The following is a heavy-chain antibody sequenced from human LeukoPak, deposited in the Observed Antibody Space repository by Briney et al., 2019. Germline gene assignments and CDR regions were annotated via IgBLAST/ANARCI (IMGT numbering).Heavy chain of an antibody. CDR1: GYSFTIYW. Sequence: GEPLKISCKGSGYSFTIYWIGWVRQMPGKGLEWMGIIYPADSDTRYSPSFQGQVTISADKSISTTYLQWSSLKASDTAMYYCARSTMVRGVISMDVWGQGTTVAVSS. J-gene: IGHJ6*02. CDR2: IYPADSDT. D-gene: IGHD3-10*01. V-gene: IGHV5-51*01. CDR3: ARSTMVRGVISMDV.